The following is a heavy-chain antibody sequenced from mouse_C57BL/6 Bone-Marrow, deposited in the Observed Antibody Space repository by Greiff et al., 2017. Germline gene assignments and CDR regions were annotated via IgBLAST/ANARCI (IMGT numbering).Heavy chain of an antibody. CDR1: DSEVFPIAY. D-gene: IGHD1-1*01. Sequence: SGSELRSPGSSVKLSCTAFDSEVFPIAYMCLVRQKPGHGFEWIGGILPSIGRTIYGEKFEDKATLDADTLSTTAYLELNMLTSEASAIYYYAWLWYYGVAYWGQGTLVTVSA. J-gene: IGHJ3*01. V-gene: IGHV15-2*01. CDR3: AWLWYYGVAY. CDR2: ILPSIGRT.